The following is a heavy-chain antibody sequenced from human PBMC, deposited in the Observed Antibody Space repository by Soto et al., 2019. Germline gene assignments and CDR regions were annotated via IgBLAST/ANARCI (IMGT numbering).Heavy chain of an antibody. CDR2: VNPNSGGT. Sequence: ASVKVSCKASGYIFTGYYMYWVRQAPGQGPEWMGSVNPNSGGTNYAQKFQGRVAMTTDTSISTAYMELSRLGSDDTAIYYCACAQNYHLQDYHAMDVWGQGTTVTVSS. J-gene: IGHJ6*02. CDR1: GYIFTGYY. V-gene: IGHV1-2*02. D-gene: IGHD2-2*01. CDR3: ACAQNYHLQDYHAMDV.